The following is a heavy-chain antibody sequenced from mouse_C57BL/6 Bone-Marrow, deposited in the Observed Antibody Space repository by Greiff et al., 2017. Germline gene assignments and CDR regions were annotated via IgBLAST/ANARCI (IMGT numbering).Heavy chain of an antibody. D-gene: IGHD2-4*01. CDR1: GFNIKDDY. J-gene: IGHJ1*03. CDR2: IDPENGDT. Sequence: VQLQQSGAELVRPGASVKLSCTASGFNIKDDYMHWVKQRPEQGLEWIGWIDPENGDTEYASKFQGKATITADTSSNTAYLQLSSLTSEDTDVYDCSTLNDCDWYVDVWGKGTTVTVSS. V-gene: IGHV14-4*01. CDR3: STLNDCDWYVDV.